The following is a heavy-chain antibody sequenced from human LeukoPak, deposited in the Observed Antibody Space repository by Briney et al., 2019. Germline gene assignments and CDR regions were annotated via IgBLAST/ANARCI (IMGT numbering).Heavy chain of an antibody. CDR1: GFTFSSYW. V-gene: IGHV3-74*01. D-gene: IGHD5-18*01. CDR3: ARAGYSYDSFDY. Sequence: AGGSLRLSCAASGFTFSSYWMHWVRQAPGKGLVWVSRINSDGSSTSYADSVKGRFTISRDNAKNTLYLRMNSLRAEDTAVYYCARAGYSYDSFDYWGQGTLVTVSS. CDR2: INSDGSST. J-gene: IGHJ4*02.